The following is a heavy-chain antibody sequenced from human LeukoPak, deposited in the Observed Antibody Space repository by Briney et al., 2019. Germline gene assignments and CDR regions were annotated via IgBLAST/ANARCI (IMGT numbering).Heavy chain of an antibody. J-gene: IGHJ6*03. V-gene: IGHV1-8*01. CDR1: GYTFTSYD. D-gene: IGHD3-3*02. CDR3: ARALYYYYYMDV. Sequence: ASVKVSCKASGYTFTSYDINWVRQATGQGLEWMGWMNPHSGNTDYAQKFQGRVTITRNTSISTAYMELSSLRSEDTAVYYCARALYYYYYMDVWGKGTTVTVSS. CDR2: MNPHSGNT.